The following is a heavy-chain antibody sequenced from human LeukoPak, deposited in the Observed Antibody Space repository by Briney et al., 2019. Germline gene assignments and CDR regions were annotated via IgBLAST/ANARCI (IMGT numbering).Heavy chain of an antibody. D-gene: IGHD6-19*01. CDR3: ARGGGGWYVDY. Sequence: SETLSLTCTVSGYSISSGYYWGWIRQPPGKGLEWIGEINHSGSTNYNPSLKSRVTISVDTSKNQFSLKLSSVTAADTAVYYCARGGGGWYVDYWGQGPLVTVSS. CDR2: INHSGST. V-gene: IGHV4-38-2*02. J-gene: IGHJ4*02. CDR1: GYSISSGYY.